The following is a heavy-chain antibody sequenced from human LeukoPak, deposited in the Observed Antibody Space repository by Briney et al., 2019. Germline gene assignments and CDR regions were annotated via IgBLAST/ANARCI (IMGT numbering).Heavy chain of an antibody. J-gene: IGHJ6*02. CDR2: IRYDGSNK. CDR3: AKDLEVDTAMVPPYTYYYYGMDV. D-gene: IGHD5-18*01. V-gene: IGHV3-30*02. CDR1: GFTFSSYG. Sequence: GGSLRLSCAASGFTFSSYGMHWVRQAPGKGLEWVAFIRYDGSNKYYADSVKGRFTISRDNSKNTLYLQMNSLRAEDTAVYYCAKDLEVDTAMVPPYTYYYYGMDVWGQGTTVTVSS.